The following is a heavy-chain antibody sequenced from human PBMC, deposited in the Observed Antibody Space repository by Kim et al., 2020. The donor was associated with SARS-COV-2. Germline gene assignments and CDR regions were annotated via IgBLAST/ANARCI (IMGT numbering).Heavy chain of an antibody. Sequence: ASVKVSCKASGYTFTSYDINWVRQATGQGLEWMGWMNPNSGNTGYAQKFQGRVTMTRNTSISTAYMELSSLRSEDTAVYYCAREGPYSSSYAFDIWGQGTMVTVSS. CDR3: AREGPYSSSYAFDI. CDR1: GYTFTSYD. D-gene: IGHD6-6*01. J-gene: IGHJ3*02. V-gene: IGHV1-8*01. CDR2: MNPNSGNT.